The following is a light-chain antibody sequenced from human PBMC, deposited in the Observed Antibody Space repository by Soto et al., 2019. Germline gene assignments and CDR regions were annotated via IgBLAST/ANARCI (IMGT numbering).Light chain of an antibody. CDR1: QGIRND. CDR2: AAS. Sequence: AIQMTQSPSSLSASVGERVTITCRASQGIRNDLGWYQQKPGKAPKLLIYAASSLQSGVPSRFSGSGSGTDFTLNISSLQPEDFATYYCLQDYNYPRTFGQGTKVDIK. J-gene: IGKJ1*01. V-gene: IGKV1-6*01. CDR3: LQDYNYPRT.